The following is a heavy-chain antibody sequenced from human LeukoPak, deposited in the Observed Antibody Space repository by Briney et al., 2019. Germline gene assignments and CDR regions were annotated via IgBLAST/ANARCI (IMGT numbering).Heavy chain of an antibody. CDR1: GFTFDDYD. CDR2: INWNGGST. D-gene: IGHD6-19*01. V-gene: IGHV3-20*04. CDR3: ARIAMAGIGDGFDI. J-gene: IGHJ3*02. Sequence: PGGSLRLSCAASGFTFDDYDMSWVRPAPGKGLDWVSGINWNGGSTGYADSVKGRFTISRDNARNSLYLQMNSLRAEDTALYYCARIAMAGIGDGFDIWGQGTMVTVSS.